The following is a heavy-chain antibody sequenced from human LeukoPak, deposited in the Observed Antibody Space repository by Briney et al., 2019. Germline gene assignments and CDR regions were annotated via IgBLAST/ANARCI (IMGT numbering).Heavy chain of an antibody. D-gene: IGHD3-22*01. J-gene: IGHJ4*02. CDR2: ISASGGST. V-gene: IGHV3-23*01. Sequence: PGGSLRLSCAASDFTFSSYAMQCARQAPGKGLEWASGISASGGSTYYADSVKGRFTISRDQSKNTLFLQMNSLRAEDTAVYYCAKDLTYYYDSGGYYSDYCGQGTLVTVSS. CDR3: AKDLTYYYDSGGYYSDY. CDR1: DFTFSSYA.